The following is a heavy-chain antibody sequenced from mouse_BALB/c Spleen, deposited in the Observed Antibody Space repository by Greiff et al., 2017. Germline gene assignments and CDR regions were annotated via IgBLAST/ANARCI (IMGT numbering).Heavy chain of an antibody. V-gene: IGHV1-7*01. CDR1: GYTFTSYW. CDR3: APYGNYRTWFAY. D-gene: IGHD2-10*02. CDR2: INPSTGYT. Sequence: VQLQQSGAELAKPGASVKMSCKASGYTFTSYWMHWVKQRPGQGLEWIGYINPSTGYTEYNQKFKDKATLTADKSSSTAYMQLSSLTSEDSAVYYCAPYGNYRTWFAYWGQGTLVTVSA. J-gene: IGHJ3*01.